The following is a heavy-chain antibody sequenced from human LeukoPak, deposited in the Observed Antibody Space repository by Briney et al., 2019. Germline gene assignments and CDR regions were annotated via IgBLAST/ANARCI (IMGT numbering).Heavy chain of an antibody. CDR3: AELGITMIGGV. CDR1: GFSFSSYE. Sequence: GGSLRLSCAASGFSFSSYEMNWVRQAPGKGLEWVSYISSSGSTKYYADSVKGRFTISRDNAKNSLYLQMNSLRAEDTAVYYCAELGITMIGGVWGKGTTVTISS. J-gene: IGHJ6*04. CDR2: ISSSGSTK. D-gene: IGHD3-10*02. V-gene: IGHV3-48*03.